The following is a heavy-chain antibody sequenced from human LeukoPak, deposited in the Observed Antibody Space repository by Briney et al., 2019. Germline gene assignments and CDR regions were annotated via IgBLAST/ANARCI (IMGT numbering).Heavy chain of an antibody. CDR1: GGSISSYY. CDR3: AELGYCSGGSCSGNWFDP. V-gene: IGHV4-59*01. Sequence: SETLSLTCTVSGGSISSYYWSWIRRPPGKGLEWIGYIYYSGSTRYNPSLKSRVTISVDTSKNQFSLKLSSVTAADTAVYYCAELGYCSGGSCSGNWFDPWGQGTLVTVSS. CDR2: IYYSGST. D-gene: IGHD2-15*01. J-gene: IGHJ5*02.